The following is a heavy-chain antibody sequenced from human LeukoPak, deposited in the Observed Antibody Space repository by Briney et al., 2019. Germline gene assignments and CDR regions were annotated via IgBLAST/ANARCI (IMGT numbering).Heavy chain of an antibody. D-gene: IGHD2-2*01. J-gene: IGHJ4*02. CDR3: ARVGVVPAALYYFDY. V-gene: IGHV3-53*01. Sequence: GGSLRLSCAASGFTVSSNYMSWVRQAPGKGLEWVSVIYSGGSTYYADSVKGRFTISRDNSKNTLYLQMNSLRAEDTAVYYCARVGVVPAALYYFDYWGQGTLVTVPS. CDR1: GFTVSSNY. CDR2: IYSGGST.